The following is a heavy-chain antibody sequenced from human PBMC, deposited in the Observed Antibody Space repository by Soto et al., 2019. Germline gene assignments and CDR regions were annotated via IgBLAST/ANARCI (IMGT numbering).Heavy chain of an antibody. J-gene: IGHJ4*02. CDR2: RYYSEST. CDR3: ARTKCSGGSCYSWFLDY. CDR1: GGSITTCGYY. D-gene: IGHD2-15*01. Sequence: PSETLSLTCTVSGGSITTCGYYWNWIRQLPGKGLEWIGHRYYSESTYYNPSLKSRVSISLDTSKNQFYLKLSFVTASDTAMYYCARTKCSGGSCYSWFLDYWGQGIQVTVS. V-gene: IGHV4-31*03.